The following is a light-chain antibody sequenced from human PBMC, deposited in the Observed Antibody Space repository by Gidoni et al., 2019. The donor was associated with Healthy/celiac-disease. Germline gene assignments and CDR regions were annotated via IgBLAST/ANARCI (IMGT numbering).Light chain of an antibody. J-gene: IGLJ2*01. CDR1: ALPKQY. CDR3: QSADSSGTRGV. Sequence: SYELTQPPSVSVSPGQTARITCSGDALPKQYAYWYQQKPGQAPVLVVYKDSERPSGIPERFSGSSSGTTVTLNSSGVQAEDEADYYCQSADSSGTRGVFGGGTKLTVL. CDR2: KDS. V-gene: IGLV3-25*02.